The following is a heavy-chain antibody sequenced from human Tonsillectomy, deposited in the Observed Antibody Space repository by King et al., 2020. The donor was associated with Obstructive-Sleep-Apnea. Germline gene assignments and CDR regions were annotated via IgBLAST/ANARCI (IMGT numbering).Heavy chain of an antibody. J-gene: IGHJ4*02. CDR2: SYYSGST. CDR1: GGSIVSYY. D-gene: IGHD4-17*01. CDR3: ASSPTYGSYFNY. V-gene: IGHV4-59*01. Sequence: QLQESGPGLVKPSETLSLTCTVSGGSIVSYYWSWIRQPPGKGLEWIVDSYYSGSTNYNPSLKRRVTISVDTSKNQFSRKLSSVTAADTAVYYWASSPTYGSYFNYWGQGTLVTVSS.